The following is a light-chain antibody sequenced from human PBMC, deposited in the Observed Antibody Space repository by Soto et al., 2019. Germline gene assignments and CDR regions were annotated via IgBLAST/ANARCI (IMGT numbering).Light chain of an antibody. CDR2: RTD. Sequence: QSVLTQPPSASGTPGQRVTISCSGSGSNIGTNTVNWYQQLPGTAPKLLIYRTDQRPAEIPDRFSGSKSGTSASLDISGLQSDDEADYYCTAWDGSLDGRVFGVGTKVTVL. CDR1: GSNIGTNT. J-gene: IGLJ3*02. V-gene: IGLV1-44*01. CDR3: TAWDGSLDGRV.